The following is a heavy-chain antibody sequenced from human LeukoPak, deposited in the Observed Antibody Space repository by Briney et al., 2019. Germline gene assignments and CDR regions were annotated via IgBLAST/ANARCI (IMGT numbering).Heavy chain of an antibody. D-gene: IGHD3-22*01. CDR1: GGSISSYY. CDR3: ARLNDYYDSSGAYGMDV. CDR2: IYTSGST. J-gene: IGHJ6*02. Sequence: SETLSLTCTVSGGSISSYYWSWIRQPAGKGLEWIGRIYTSGSTNYNPSLKSRVTMSVDTSKNQFSLKLSSVTAADTAVYYCARLNDYYDSSGAYGMDVWGQGTTVTVSS. V-gene: IGHV4-4*07.